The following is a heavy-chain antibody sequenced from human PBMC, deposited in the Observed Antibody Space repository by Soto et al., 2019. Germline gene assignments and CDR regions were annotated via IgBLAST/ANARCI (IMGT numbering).Heavy chain of an antibody. V-gene: IGHV3-9*01. D-gene: IGHD6-19*01. CDR1: GFTFDDYA. J-gene: IGHJ4*02. CDR2: ISWNSWSM. CDR3: AKARVGGIAVVGSADY. Sequence: EVQLVASGGGLVQPGRSLRLYCAASGFTFDDYAMHWVRQVPGKGLEWVSGISWNSWSMAYADSVKGRFTISRDSAKNSLDLQMNGLRAEDTAWYYCAKARVGGIAVVGSADYWGQGTLVTVSS.